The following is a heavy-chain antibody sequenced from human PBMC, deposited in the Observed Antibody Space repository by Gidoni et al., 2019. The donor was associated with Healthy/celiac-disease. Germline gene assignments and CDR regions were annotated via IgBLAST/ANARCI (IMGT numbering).Heavy chain of an antibody. V-gene: IGHV3-74*01. CDR2: INSDGSST. Sequence: FSSYWMHWVRQAPGKGLVWVSRINSDGSSTSYADSVKGRFTISRDNAKNTLYLQMNSLRAEDTAVYYCARGGYYFDYWGQGTLVTVSS. J-gene: IGHJ4*02. CDR3: ARGGYYFDY. CDR1: FSSYW.